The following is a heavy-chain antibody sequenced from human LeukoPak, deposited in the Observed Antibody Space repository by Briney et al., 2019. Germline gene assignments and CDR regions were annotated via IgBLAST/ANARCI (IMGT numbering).Heavy chain of an antibody. Sequence: GGSLRLSCAASGFTFSSYAMHWVRQAPGKGLEWVAVMSYDGSNKYYADSVKGRFTISRDNSKNTLYLQMNSLRAEDTAVYYCARDRSSGWSRAYFDYWGQGTLVTVSS. CDR3: ARDRSSGWSRAYFDY. CDR2: MSYDGSNK. D-gene: IGHD6-19*01. V-gene: IGHV3-30-3*01. J-gene: IGHJ4*02. CDR1: GFTFSSYA.